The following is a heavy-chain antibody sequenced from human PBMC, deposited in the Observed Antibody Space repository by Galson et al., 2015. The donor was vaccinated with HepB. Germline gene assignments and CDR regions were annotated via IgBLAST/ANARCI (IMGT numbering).Heavy chain of an antibody. V-gene: IGHV4-39*01. CDR3: ARHETRPPRVVVVIASDAFDI. Sequence: ETLSLTCTVSGGSISSSSYYWGWIRQPPGKGLEWIGSIYYSGSTYYNPSLKSRVTISVDTSKNQFSLKLSSVTAADTAVYYCARHETRPPRVVVVIASDAFDIWGQGTMVTVSS. CDR2: IYYSGST. J-gene: IGHJ3*02. D-gene: IGHD3-22*01. CDR1: GGSISSSSYY.